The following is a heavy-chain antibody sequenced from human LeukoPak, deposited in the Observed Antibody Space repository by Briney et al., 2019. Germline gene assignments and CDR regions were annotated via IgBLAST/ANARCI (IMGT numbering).Heavy chain of an antibody. CDR1: GGSISSSSYY. V-gene: IGHV4-39*07. D-gene: IGHD6-13*01. CDR2: IYYSGST. CDR3: ARDGRSSWHYYYYMDV. J-gene: IGHJ6*03. Sequence: SETLSLTCTVSGGSISSSSYYWGWIRKPPGKGLEWIGSIYYSGSTYYNPSLKSRVTISVDTSKNQFSLKLSSVTAADTAVYYCARDGRSSWHYYYYMDVWGKGTTVTVSS.